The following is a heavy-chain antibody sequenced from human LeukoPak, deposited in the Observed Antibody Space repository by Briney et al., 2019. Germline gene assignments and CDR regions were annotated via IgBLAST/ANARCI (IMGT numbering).Heavy chain of an antibody. V-gene: IGHV3-21*04. J-gene: IGHJ4*02. CDR3: SKHIEYYYDSSGYYIDY. D-gene: IGHD3-22*01. CDR1: GFTFSSYS. CDR2: ISSSSSYI. Sequence: GGSLRLSCAASGFTFSSYSMNWVRQAPGKGLEWVSSISSSSSYIYYADSVKGRFTISRDNSKNTLYLQMNSLRAEDTALYYCSKHIEYYYDSSGYYIDYCGQGTLVTVSS.